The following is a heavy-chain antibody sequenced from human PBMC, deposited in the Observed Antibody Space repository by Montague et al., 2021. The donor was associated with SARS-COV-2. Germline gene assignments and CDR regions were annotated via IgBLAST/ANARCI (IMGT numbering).Heavy chain of an antibody. CDR2: IHTTGST. CDR3: ARDGDYDYIWGCYCPYYFDN. V-gene: IGHV4-4*07. Sequence: SETLSLTCTVSGGSINRYYWSWIRQPAGKGLEWIWRIHTTGSTNSNPTLMSRVTMSVDTSKNQFPLNLSLVTAADTATYYCARDGDYDYIWGCYCPYYFDNWGQGTLVTVSS. J-gene: IGHJ4*02. D-gene: IGHD3-16*01. CDR1: GGSINRYY.